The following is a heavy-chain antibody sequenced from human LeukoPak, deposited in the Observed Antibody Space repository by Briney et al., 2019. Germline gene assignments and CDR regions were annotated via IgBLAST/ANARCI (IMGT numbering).Heavy chain of an antibody. J-gene: IGHJ4*02. CDR3: AREARRYCSSTSCPISY. D-gene: IGHD2-2*01. V-gene: IGHV1-2*02. CDR1: GYTFTGYY. Sequence: ASVTVSCKASGYTFTGYYMHWVRQAPAQGLEWMGWINPNSGGTNYEQKFQGRVTMTRDTSISTAYMELSRLRSDDTAAYYCAREARRYCSSTSCPISYWGQGTLVTVSS. CDR2: INPNSGGT.